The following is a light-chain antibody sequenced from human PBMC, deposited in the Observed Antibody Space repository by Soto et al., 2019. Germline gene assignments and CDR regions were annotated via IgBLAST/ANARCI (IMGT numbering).Light chain of an antibody. V-gene: IGKV3-20*01. Sequence: IVLTQSPGTLSVSPGERATLSCRASQSVRRNCLAWYQQKPGQAPRLRIYCSSNMATGIPDRFSGGGSGTDFTLTITRLEPEDFAVYYCHQYGGSPPHSFGQGTNLEIK. CDR2: CSS. J-gene: IGKJ2*03. CDR3: HQYGGSPPHS. CDR1: QSVRRNC.